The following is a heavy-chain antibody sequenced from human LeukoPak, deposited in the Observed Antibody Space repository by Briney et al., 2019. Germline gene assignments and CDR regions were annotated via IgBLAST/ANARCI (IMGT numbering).Heavy chain of an antibody. Sequence: PSETLSLTCTVSGGSISSGGYYWSWIRQPPGKGLEWIGYIYHSGSTYYNPSLKSRVTISVDRSKNQFSLKLSSVTAADTAVYYCARDSVYSSSIDYWGQGTLVTVSS. D-gene: IGHD6-6*01. CDR1: GGSISSGGYY. CDR2: IYHSGST. V-gene: IGHV4-30-2*01. CDR3: ARDSVYSSSIDY. J-gene: IGHJ4*02.